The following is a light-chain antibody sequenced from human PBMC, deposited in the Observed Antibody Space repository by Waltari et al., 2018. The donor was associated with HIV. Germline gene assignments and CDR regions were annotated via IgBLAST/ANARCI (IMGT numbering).Light chain of an antibody. Sequence: IVMTQNQVSLLVSPGEPASISCRSIRSLLDSDDGSTYLDWYLQKPGQSQQHLIYTRSYRASEVPDRFSGSGSGTDFTLQIRRVKAEDVGIYYCMQRREFPITFGQGTRLEIK. CDR3: MQRREFPIT. CDR2: TRS. V-gene: IGKV2-40*01. J-gene: IGKJ5*01. CDR1: RSLLDSDDGSTY.